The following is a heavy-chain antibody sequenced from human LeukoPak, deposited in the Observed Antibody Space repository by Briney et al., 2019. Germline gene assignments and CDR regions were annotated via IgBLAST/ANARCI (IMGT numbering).Heavy chain of an antibody. V-gene: IGHV3-30*04. J-gene: IGHJ4*02. D-gene: IGHD6-13*01. CDR1: GFPFSSYA. CDR2: ISYDGSNK. CDR3: AREKIAAAGTGDY. Sequence: GGSLRLSCAASGFPFSSYAMHWVRQAPGKGLEWVAVISYDGSNKYYADSVKGRFTISRDNSKNTLYLQMNSLRAEDTAVYYCAREKIAAAGTGDYWGQGTLVTVFS.